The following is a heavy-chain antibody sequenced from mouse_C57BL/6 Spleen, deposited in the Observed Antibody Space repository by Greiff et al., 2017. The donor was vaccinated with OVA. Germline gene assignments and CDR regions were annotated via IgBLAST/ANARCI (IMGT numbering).Heavy chain of an antibody. D-gene: IGHD2-4*01. J-gene: IGHJ2*01. Sequence: EVQGVESGGGLVKPGGSLKLSCAASGFTFSSYAMSWVRQTPEKRLEWVATISDGGSYHYYPDNVQGRFTISRDNAKNNLYLQMSHLKSEDTAMYYCAIDQGYDYDSYYFDYWGQGTTRTVSS. CDR3: AIDQGYDYDSYYFDY. V-gene: IGHV5-4*01. CDR1: GFTFSSYA. CDR2: ISDGGSYH.